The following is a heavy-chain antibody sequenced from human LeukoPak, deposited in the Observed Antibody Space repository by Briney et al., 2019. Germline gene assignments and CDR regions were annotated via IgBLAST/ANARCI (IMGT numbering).Heavy chain of an antibody. V-gene: IGHV3-66*01. J-gene: IGHJ4*02. Sequence: PLGSPRLSSAASGFTVSRNYMSWVRQAPGKGLEWVSVIYIDGNTYYADSVRGRFTISRDNSKNTVYLQMNSLRAEDTAVYYCARGDGYNFFDSWGQGTIVSVSS. CDR2: IYIDGNT. CDR3: ARGDGYNFFDS. D-gene: IGHD5-24*01. CDR1: GFTVSRNY.